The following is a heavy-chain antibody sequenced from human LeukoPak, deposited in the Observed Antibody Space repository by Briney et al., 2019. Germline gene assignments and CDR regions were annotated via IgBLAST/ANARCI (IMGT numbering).Heavy chain of an antibody. CDR3: ARGPVRYYYYYYMDV. CDR1: GGTFSSYA. D-gene: IGHD3-16*02. V-gene: IGHV1-69*13. CDR2: IIPIFGTA. J-gene: IGHJ6*03. Sequence: SVKVSCKASGGTFSSYAISWVRQAPGQGLEWMGGIIPIFGTANYAQKFQGRVTITADESTSTAYMELSSLRSEDTAVYYCARGPVRYYYYYYMDVWGKGTTVTISS.